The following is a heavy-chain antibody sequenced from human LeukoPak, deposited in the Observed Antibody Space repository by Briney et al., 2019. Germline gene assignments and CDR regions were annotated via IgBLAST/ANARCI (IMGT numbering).Heavy chain of an antibody. CDR3: VRGGAAYCSGGSCYPFKY. J-gene: IGHJ4*02. V-gene: IGHV4-34*01. CDR2: INHSGST. D-gene: IGHD2-15*01. Sequence: SETLSLTCAVYGGSFSGYYWSWIRQPPGKGLEWIGEINHSGSTNYNPSLKSRVTISVDTSKNQFSLRLSSVTAADTAVYYCVRGGAAYCSGGSCYPFKYWGQGTLVTVSS. CDR1: GGSFSGYY.